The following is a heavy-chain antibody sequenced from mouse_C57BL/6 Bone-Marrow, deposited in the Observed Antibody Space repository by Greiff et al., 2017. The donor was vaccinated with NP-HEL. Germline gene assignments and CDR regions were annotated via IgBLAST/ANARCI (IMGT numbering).Heavy chain of an antibody. CDR2: IRLKSDNYAT. CDR3: PTWVEGTAMDY. D-gene: IGHD3-3*01. CDR1: GFTFSNYW. V-gene: IGHV6-3*01. J-gene: IGHJ4*01. Sequence: EVMLVESGGGLVHPGGSMNLSCVASGFTFSNYWMNWVRQSPERGLEWVAQIRLKSDNYATHYAESVKGRFTISRDDSKSSVYLQMNNLRAEDTGIYYCPTWVEGTAMDYWGQGTSVTVSS.